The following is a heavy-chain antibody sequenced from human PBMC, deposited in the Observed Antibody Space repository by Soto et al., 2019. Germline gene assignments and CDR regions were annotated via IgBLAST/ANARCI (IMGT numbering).Heavy chain of an antibody. Sequence: GASVKVSCKASGYTFTSYYMHWVRQAPGQGLEWMGIINPSGGSTSYAQKFQGRVTMTRDTSTSTVYMELSSLRSEDTAVYYCATSTIFGVVIEHRCYYYYGMDVWGQGTTVTVSS. CDR3: ATSTIFGVVIEHRCYYYYGMDV. J-gene: IGHJ6*02. D-gene: IGHD3-3*01. V-gene: IGHV1-46*01. CDR1: GYTFTSYY. CDR2: INPSGGST.